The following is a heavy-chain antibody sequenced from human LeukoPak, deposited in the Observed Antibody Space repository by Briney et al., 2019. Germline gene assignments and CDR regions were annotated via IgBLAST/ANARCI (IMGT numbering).Heavy chain of an antibody. Sequence: GGSLRLSCTVSGFTVSSNSMSWVRQAPGKGLEWVGFIRSKAYGGTTEYAASVKGRFTISRDDSKSIAYLQMNSLKTEDTAVYCRTSDRGLVVPAAVPLDYRGQGTLVTVSS. V-gene: IGHV3-49*04. CDR3: TSDRGLVVPAAVPLDY. CDR2: IRSKAYGGTT. CDR1: GFTVSSNS. J-gene: IGHJ4*02. D-gene: IGHD2-2*01.